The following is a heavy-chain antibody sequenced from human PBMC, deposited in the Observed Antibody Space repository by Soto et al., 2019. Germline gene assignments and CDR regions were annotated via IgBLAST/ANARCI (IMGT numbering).Heavy chain of an antibody. V-gene: IGHV3-7*01. CDR1: GFTFSSYW. J-gene: IGHJ4*02. D-gene: IGHD3-22*01. CDR2: IKQDGSEK. CDR3: ASVKRDYDSSGYYYVFDY. Sequence: PWGSLRLSCTASGFTFSSYWISFVRHSPWKWLEWVGNIKQDGSEKYYVDSVKGRFTISRDNAKNSLYLQMNSLRAEDTAVYYCASVKRDYDSSGYYYVFDYWGQGTLVTVSS.